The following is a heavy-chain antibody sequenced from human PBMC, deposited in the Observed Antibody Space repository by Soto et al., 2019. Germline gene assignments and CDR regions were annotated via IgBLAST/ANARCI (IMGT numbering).Heavy chain of an antibody. CDR1: GYTFTGYY. CDR3: ASGREDYSNYPWAFDI. CDR2: INPNSGGT. J-gene: IGHJ3*02. D-gene: IGHD4-4*01. V-gene: IGHV1-2*02. Sequence: QVQLVQSGAEVKKPGASVKVSCKASGYTFTGYYMHWVRQAPGQGLEWMGWINPNSGGTNYAQKFQGRVTMTRDTSISPAYMELSRLRSDDTAVYYCASGREDYSNYPWAFDIWGQGTMVTVSS.